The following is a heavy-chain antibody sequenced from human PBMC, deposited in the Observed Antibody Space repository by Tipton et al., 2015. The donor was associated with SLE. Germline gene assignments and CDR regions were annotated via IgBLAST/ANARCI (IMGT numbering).Heavy chain of an antibody. CDR1: GHSISSGYY. CDR2: IYHSGST. D-gene: IGHD3-10*01. CDR3: ATASLWVGEFSHSYFDY. Sequence: TLSLTCAVSGHSISSGYYWGWIRQPPGKGLEWIGSIYHSGSTYYNPSLKSRVTISVDTSKNQFSLKLSSVAAADTAVYYCATASLWVGEFSHSYFDYWGQGTLVTVSS. V-gene: IGHV4-38-2*01. J-gene: IGHJ4*02.